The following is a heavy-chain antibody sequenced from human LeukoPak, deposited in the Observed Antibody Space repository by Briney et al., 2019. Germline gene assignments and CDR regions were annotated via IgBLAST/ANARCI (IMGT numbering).Heavy chain of an antibody. CDR2: IYYSGST. D-gene: IGHD5-12*01. V-gene: IGHV4-59*01. J-gene: IGHJ6*01. CDR1: GGSISSYY. Sequence: SETLSLTCTVSGGSISSYYWSWIRQPPGKGLEWIGYIYYSGSTNYNPSLKSRVTISVDKSKNQFSLKLSSVTAADTAVYYCATSSGYVPPIYYYYGMDVWGQGTTVTVSS. CDR3: ATSSGYVPPIYYYYGMDV.